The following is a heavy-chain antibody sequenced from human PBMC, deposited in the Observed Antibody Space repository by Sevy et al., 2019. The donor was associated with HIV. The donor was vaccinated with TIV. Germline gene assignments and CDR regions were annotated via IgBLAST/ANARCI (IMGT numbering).Heavy chain of an antibody. Sequence: ASVKVSCKASGGTFSSYAVSWVRQAPGQGLEWMGGILTLFGTTDYAQNFRGRVTIAADESTSTVYMELSSLRSDDTAVYYCARGEEGFFEWSFDVWGQGTQVTVSS. CDR3: ARGEEGFFEWSFDV. CDR1: GGTFSSYA. CDR2: ILTLFGTT. V-gene: IGHV1-69*13. J-gene: IGHJ4*02. D-gene: IGHD3-3*01.